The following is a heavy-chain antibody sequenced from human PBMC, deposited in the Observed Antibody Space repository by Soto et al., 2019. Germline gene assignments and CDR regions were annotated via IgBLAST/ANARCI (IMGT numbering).Heavy chain of an antibody. V-gene: IGHV4-31*03. J-gene: IGHJ4*02. CDR3: ARAGYSYGKGFDY. CDR1: GGSISSGGYY. CDR2: IDYSGST. Sequence: QVQLQESGPGLVKPSQTLSLTCTVSGGSISSGGYYWSWIRQHPGKGLEWIGYIDYSGSTYYNPSLKSRVTIPVDTSKNQCSLKLSSVTAADTAVYYCARAGYSYGKGFDYWGQGTLVTVSS. D-gene: IGHD5-18*01.